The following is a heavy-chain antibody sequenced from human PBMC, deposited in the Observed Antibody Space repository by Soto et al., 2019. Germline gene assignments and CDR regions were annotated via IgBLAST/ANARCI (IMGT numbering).Heavy chain of an antibody. J-gene: IGHJ6*02. CDR1: GYTFTSYD. V-gene: IGHV1-8*01. D-gene: IGHD3-22*01. CDR2: INPNTGYT. CDR3: AKVWLGPYYYDSSGHGPMDV. Sequence: ASVKVSCKASGYTFTSYDINWVRQAAGQGLEWMGWINPNTGYTDYAQKFQDRVTMTGNTSITTAYMELSGLRSEDTAVYYCAKVWLGPYYYDSSGHGPMDVWGQGTTVTVSS.